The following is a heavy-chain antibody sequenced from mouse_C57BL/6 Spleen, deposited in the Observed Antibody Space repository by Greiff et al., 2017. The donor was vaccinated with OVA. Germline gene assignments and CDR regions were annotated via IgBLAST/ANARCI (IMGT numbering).Heavy chain of an antibody. CDR2: INPGSGGT. Sequence: QVQLQQSGAELVRPGTSVKVSCKASGYAFTNYLIEWVKQRPGQGLEWIGVINPGSGGTNYNEKFKGKATLTADKSSSTAYMQLSSLTSEDSAVYFCARRPGSSYAMDYWGQGTSVTVSS. CDR1: GYAFTNYL. V-gene: IGHV1-54*01. J-gene: IGHJ4*01. D-gene: IGHD1-1*01. CDR3: ARRPGSSYAMDY.